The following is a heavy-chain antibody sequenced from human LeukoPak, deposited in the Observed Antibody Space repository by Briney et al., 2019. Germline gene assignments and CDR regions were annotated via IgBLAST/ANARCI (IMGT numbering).Heavy chain of an antibody. CDR2: FYTSGST. V-gene: IGHV4-4*07. Sequence: SETLSLTCTVSGGSISGYYWSWIRQPAGKGLVWIGRFYTSGSTNYNPSLKSRATISVDTSKNQCSLKLRSVTAADTAVYYCVIFPGYWGQGTLVTVSS. J-gene: IGHJ4*02. D-gene: IGHD2/OR15-2a*01. CDR3: VIFPGY. CDR1: GGSISGYY.